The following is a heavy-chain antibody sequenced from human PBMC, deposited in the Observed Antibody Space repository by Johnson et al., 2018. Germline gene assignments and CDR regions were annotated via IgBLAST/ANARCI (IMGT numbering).Heavy chain of an antibody. CDR1: GFTFSYYG. CDR3: AKIKATFGGLIRPDGENYMDV. D-gene: IGHD3-16*02. CDR2: ISDDGSSK. V-gene: IGHV3-30*18. Sequence: QVQLVQSGGGVVQPGRSLRLSCAASGFTFSYYGMHWVRQTPGKGLEWVAVISDDGSSKYYAGSVKGRFPISRDNSKNTLYLQMNSLRAEDTAVYYCAKIKATFGGLIRPDGENYMDVWGKGTTVTVSS. J-gene: IGHJ6*03.